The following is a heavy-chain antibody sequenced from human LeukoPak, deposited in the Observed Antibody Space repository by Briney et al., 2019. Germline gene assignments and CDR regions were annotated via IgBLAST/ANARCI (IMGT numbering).Heavy chain of an antibody. CDR3: ARDSSSWYWSGTFDY. CDR2: IKQDGSEK. CDR1: GFTFSSYW. V-gene: IGHV3-7*01. J-gene: IGHJ4*02. Sequence: GGSLRLSCAASGFTFSSYWMSWVRQAPGKGLEWVANIKQDGSEKYYVDSVKGRFTISRDNAKNSLYLQMNSLRAEDTAVYYCARDSSSWYWSGTFDYWGQGTLVIVSS. D-gene: IGHD6-13*01.